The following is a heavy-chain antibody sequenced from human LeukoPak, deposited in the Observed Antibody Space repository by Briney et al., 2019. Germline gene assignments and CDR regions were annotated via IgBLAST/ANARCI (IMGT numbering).Heavy chain of an antibody. J-gene: IGHJ4*02. CDR2: ISGSGGST. D-gene: IGHD2-15*01. Sequence: GGSLRLSCAASGFTFSSYAMSWVHQAPGKGLEWVSAISGSGGSTYYADSVKGRFTISRDNAKNSLYLQMNSLRAEDTAVYYCARDRVVAANLFFDYWGQGTLVTVSS. V-gene: IGHV3-23*01. CDR1: GFTFSSYA. CDR3: ARDRVVAANLFFDY.